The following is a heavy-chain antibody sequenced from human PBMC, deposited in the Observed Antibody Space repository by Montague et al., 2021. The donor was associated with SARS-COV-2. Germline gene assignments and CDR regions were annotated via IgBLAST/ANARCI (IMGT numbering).Heavy chain of an antibody. Sequence: SRSLSLSASGFTFSSYEMNWVRQAPGKGLEWVSYISSSGSTIYYADSVKGRFTISRDNAKNSLSLQMNSLRAEDTAVYYCARGGSYYDFWSGYYNYYYGMDVWGQGTTVTVSS. CDR2: ISSSGSTI. CDR1: GFTFSSYE. V-gene: IGHV3-48*03. D-gene: IGHD3-3*01. J-gene: IGHJ6*02. CDR3: ARGGSYYDFWSGYYNYYYGMDV.